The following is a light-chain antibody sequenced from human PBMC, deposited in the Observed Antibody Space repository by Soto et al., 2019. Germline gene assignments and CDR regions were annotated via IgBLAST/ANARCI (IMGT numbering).Light chain of an antibody. CDR3: QQYNDWQPIT. CDR2: YAS. J-gene: IGKJ5*01. V-gene: IGKV3-15*01. CDR1: QSVGNN. Sequence: EIMMTQSPATLSVSPGERATLSCRASQSVGNNLAWYQQKPGQTPRLLIYYASTRATGIPARFSGSGSGTEFTLTISSLQSEDFALYYCQQYNDWQPITFGQGTRLEIK.